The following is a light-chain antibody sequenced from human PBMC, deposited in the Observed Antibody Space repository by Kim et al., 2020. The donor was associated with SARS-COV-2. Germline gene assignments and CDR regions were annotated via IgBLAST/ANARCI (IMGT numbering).Light chain of an antibody. CDR1: SSDIGTYNY. Sequence: QSALTQPASVSGSPGESITISCTGASSDIGTYNYVSWYQQHPGKAPKLMIYDVTTRPSGVSKRFSGSKSGNTASLTISGLQAEDEADYFCSFYVVTDTFVTFVFGTGTKVTVL. J-gene: IGLJ1*01. V-gene: IGLV2-14*03. CDR3: SFYVVTDTFVTFV. CDR2: DVT.